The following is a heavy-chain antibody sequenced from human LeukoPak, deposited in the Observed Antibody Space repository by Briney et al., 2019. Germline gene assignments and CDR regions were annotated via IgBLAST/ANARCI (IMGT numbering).Heavy chain of an antibody. CDR1: GGSFSGYY. CDR2: INHSGST. J-gene: IGHJ4*02. D-gene: IGHD6-13*01. CDR3: ARAGEVIAAAGTLDY. Sequence: PSETLSLTRAVYGGSFSGYYWSWIRQPPGKGLEWIGEINHSGSTNYNPSLKSRVTISVDTSKNQFSLKLSSVTAADTAVYYCARAGEVIAAAGTLDYWGQGTLVTVSS. V-gene: IGHV4-34*01.